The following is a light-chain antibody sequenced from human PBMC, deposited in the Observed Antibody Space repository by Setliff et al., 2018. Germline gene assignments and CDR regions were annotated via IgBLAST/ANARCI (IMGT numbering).Light chain of an antibody. CDR1: SRDVGGYNF. J-gene: IGLJ2*01. CDR2: DVT. CDR3: LSYTSDTTHAV. Sequence: QSVLTRPAAVSGSPGQSIAISCTGTSRDVGGYNFVSWYQQHPDKAPKLLIYDVTVRPSGVSDRFSGSKSGNTASLTISGLQAEDEADYYCLSYTSDTTHAVFGGGTKVTVL. V-gene: IGLV2-14*01.